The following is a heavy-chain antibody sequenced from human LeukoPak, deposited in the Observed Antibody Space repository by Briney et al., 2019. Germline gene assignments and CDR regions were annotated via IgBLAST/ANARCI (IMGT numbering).Heavy chain of an antibody. CDR3: ASEGSSGLGFFDV. CDR1: GVTFADYY. CDR2: ISGDGRYT. D-gene: IGHD3-22*01. Sequence: GGSLRLSCAASGVTFADYYVHWVRHAPGGGLVWVARISGDGRYTKTADSLEGRVTISRDNAINTPYLQMVSLRADDTAVYFCASEGSSGLGFFDVWGRGTLVIVSS. J-gene: IGHJ2*01. V-gene: IGHV3-74*03.